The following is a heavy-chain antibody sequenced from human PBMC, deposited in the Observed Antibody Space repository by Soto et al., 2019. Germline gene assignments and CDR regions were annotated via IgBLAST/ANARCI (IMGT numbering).Heavy chain of an antibody. CDR2: IHAGNGNT. CDR3: ARAACSSTSCYNYYAYGMDA. Sequence: XSVKVSCTAAGYSFTTYSRHWVRQATGQRLEWMGWIHAGNGNTEHSQKFQGRVTITRDTSASTAYLELGSLRSEDTAVYYCARAACSSTSCYNYYAYGMDAWGQGTAVTVS. D-gene: IGHD2-2*01. CDR1: GYSFTTYS. J-gene: IGHJ6*02. V-gene: IGHV1-3*01.